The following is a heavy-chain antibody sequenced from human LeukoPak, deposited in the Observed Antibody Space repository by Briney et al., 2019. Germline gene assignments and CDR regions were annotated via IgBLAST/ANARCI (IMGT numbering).Heavy chain of an antibody. CDR3: ARAIFRSGWYHY. J-gene: IGHJ4*02. CDR2: INHSGST. CDR1: GGSFSGYY. V-gene: IGHV4-34*01. Sequence: SQTLSLTCAVYGGSFSGYYWSWIRQPPGKGLEWIGEINHSGSTNYNPSLKSRVTISVDTSKNQFSLKLSSVTAADTAVYYCARAIFRSGWYHYWGQGTLVTVSS. D-gene: IGHD6-19*01.